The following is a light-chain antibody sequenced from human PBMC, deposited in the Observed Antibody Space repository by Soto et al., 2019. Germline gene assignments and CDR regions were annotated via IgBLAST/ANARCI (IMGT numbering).Light chain of an antibody. CDR3: QSYDSSLISLI. J-gene: IGLJ1*01. CDR1: RSDVGTYNL. V-gene: IGLV2-14*02. CDR2: EGN. Sequence: QSALTQPASVSGSPGQSITISCTGTRSDVGTYNLVSWYQRHPGKVPNLIIYEGNKRPSGVSNRFSGSRSGNTASLTISGLQAEDEADYYCQSYDSSLISLIFGPGTKLTVL.